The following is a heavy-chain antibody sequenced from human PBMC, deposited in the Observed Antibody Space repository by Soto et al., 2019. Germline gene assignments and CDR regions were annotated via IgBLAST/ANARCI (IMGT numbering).Heavy chain of an antibody. V-gene: IGHV3-23*01. Sequence: EVHLLESGGGLVHPGESLRLSCGASGFTFSSCVMTWVRQAPGKGLEWVSCITDSGTGTYYSDSVKGRFTISRDNSKNTMYLQMNNLSAEDTGVYYCAQGRINGRWYAEDWGQGTLVTVSS. J-gene: IGHJ4*02. CDR3: AQGRINGRWYAED. CDR1: GFTFSSCV. CDR2: ITDSGTGT. D-gene: IGHD6-13*01.